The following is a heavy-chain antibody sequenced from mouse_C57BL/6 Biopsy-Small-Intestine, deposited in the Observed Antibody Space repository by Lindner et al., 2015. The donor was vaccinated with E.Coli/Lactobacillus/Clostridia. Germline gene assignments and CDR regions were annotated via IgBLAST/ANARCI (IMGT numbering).Heavy chain of an antibody. J-gene: IGHJ4*01. CDR1: GFNFKAYN. Sequence: SVKVSCKASGFNFKAYNMHWVRQAPGQGLEWMGMINPSGGSPRYALKFEGRLTLTIDTSTTTVFMELSDLRSDDTAVYYCARALQEFEDWGQGTLVAVSS. CDR3: ARALQEFED. V-gene: IGHV1-59*01. CDR2: INPSGGSP.